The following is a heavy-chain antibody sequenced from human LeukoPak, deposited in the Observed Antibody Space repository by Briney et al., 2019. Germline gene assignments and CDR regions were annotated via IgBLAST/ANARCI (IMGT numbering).Heavy chain of an antibody. J-gene: IGHJ3*02. D-gene: IGHD6-13*01. CDR3: ARAIARRDAFDI. Sequence: ASVKVSCKASGYTFTGYYMHWVRQATGQGLEWMGWINPNSGGTNYAQKFQGRVTMTRDTSISTAYMELSRLRSDDTAVYYCARAIARRDAFDIWGQGTMVTVSS. V-gene: IGHV1-2*02. CDR2: INPNSGGT. CDR1: GYTFTGYY.